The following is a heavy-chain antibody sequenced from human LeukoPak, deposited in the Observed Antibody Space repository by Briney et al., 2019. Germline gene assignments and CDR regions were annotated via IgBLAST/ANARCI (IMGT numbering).Heavy chain of an antibody. CDR2: FYLRGTT. V-gene: IGHV4-59*01. D-gene: IGHD2-21*02. CDR3: ARVAYCGGDCYSLDYYYMDV. J-gene: IGHJ6*03. CDR1: GGSISSYY. Sequence: LPETLFLTCTVSGGSISSYYWGWLRQPPGKGLEGIGYFYLRGTTNHNPSLKRRVAISVDPSKNQFSLNLSSVTAADTAVYYCARVAYCGGDCYSLDYYYMDVWGKGTTVTVSS.